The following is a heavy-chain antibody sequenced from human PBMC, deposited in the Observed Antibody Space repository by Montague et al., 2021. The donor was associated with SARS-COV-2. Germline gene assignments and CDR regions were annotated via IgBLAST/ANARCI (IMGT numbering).Heavy chain of an antibody. CDR3: ARDRYSSSWYGQKYYFDY. Sequence: SETLSLTCAVSGGSISSSNWWTWVRQPPGKGLEWIGEIYHSGSTNYTPSLKSRVTISVDKSKNQFSLKLSSVTAADTAVYYCARDRYSSSWYGQKYYFDYWGQGTLVTVSS. D-gene: IGHD6-13*01. CDR1: GGSISSSNW. V-gene: IGHV4-4*02. CDR2: IYHSGST. J-gene: IGHJ4*02.